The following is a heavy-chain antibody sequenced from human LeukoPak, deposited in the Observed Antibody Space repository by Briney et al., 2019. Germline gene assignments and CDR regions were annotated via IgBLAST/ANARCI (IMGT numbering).Heavy chain of an antibody. D-gene: IGHD2-15*01. CDR1: GFTVSSNY. Sequence: GGSLRLSCAASGFTVSSNYMSWVRQAPGKGLEWVSAISGSGGSTYYADSVKGRFTISRDNSKNTLYLQMNSLRAEDTAVYYCAKDEVVVVAATLYDYWGQGTLVTVSS. CDR2: ISGSGGST. V-gene: IGHV3-23*01. J-gene: IGHJ4*02. CDR3: AKDEVVVVAATLYDY.